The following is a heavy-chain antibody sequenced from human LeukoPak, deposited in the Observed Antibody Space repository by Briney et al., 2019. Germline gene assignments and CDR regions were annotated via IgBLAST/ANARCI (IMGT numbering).Heavy chain of an antibody. D-gene: IGHD6-13*01. CDR2: IYYSGST. CDR1: GGSISSHY. Sequence: SETLSLTCTVSGGSISSHYWSWIRQPPGKGLEWIGYIYYSGSTNYNPSLKSRVTISVDTSKNQFSLKLSSVTAADTAVYYCASGAAGSSFDYWGQGTLVTVSP. CDR3: ASGAAGSSFDY. J-gene: IGHJ4*02. V-gene: IGHV4-59*11.